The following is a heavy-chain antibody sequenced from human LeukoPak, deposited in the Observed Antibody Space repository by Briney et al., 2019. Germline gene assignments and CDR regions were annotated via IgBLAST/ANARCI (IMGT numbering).Heavy chain of an antibody. J-gene: IGHJ4*02. CDR3: ARVGGRGGDFNDY. Sequence: PGGSLRLSCAASGFTFSSYEMNWVRQAPGKGLEWVSYISSSGSTIYYADSVKGRFTISRDNAKNSLYLQMNSLRAEDTAVYYCARVGGRGGDFNDYWGQGTLVTVSS. CDR2: ISSSGSTI. CDR1: GFTFSSYE. D-gene: IGHD2-21*02. V-gene: IGHV3-48*03.